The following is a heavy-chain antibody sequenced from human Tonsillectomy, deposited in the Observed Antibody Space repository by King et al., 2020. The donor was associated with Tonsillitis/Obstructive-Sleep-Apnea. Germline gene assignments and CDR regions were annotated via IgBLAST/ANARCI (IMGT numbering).Heavy chain of an antibody. J-gene: IGHJ4*02. CDR3: ARGAFDWYGGYFDY. CDR1: GFSLSNARMG. Sequence: FTLKESGPVLVKPPETLTLTCTVSGFSLSNARMGVSWIRQPPGKALEWLAHIFSNDEKSYSTSLKSRLTISKDTSKSQVVLTMTNMDPVDTATYYCARGAFDWYGGYFDYWGQGTLVTVSS. V-gene: IGHV2-26*01. D-gene: IGHD3-9*01. CDR2: IFSNDEK.